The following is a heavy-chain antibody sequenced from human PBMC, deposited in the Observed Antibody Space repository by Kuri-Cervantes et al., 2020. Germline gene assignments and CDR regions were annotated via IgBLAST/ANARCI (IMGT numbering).Heavy chain of an antibody. CDR3: ARVIHEPSVLSDAIWFDP. CDR2: ISAYNGNT. CDR1: GHTFTSYG. J-gene: IGHJ5*02. D-gene: IGHD2-8*02. V-gene: IGHV1-18*01. Sequence: ASVKVSCKASGHTFTSYGISWVRQAPGQGLEWIGWISAYNGNTNYAQKLQGRVTMTTDTSTSTAYMELRSLRSDDTAVYYCARVIHEPSVLSDAIWFDPWGQGTLVTVSS.